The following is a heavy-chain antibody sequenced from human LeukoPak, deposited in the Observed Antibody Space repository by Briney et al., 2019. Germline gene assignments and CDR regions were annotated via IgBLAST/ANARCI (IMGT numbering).Heavy chain of an antibody. CDR2: IFTSGST. J-gene: IGHJ4*02. V-gene: IGHV4-61*09. D-gene: IGHD3-16*01. Sequence: PSETLSLTCTVSGGSISSGHNYWSWVRQPAGKGLEWIGHIFTSGSTNYNPSLRSRVAISVGTSKNQFSLRLSSVTATDTAVYYCASLMEGMGGKGHWGQGTLVTVSS. CDR1: GGSISSGHNY. CDR3: ASLMEGMGGKGH.